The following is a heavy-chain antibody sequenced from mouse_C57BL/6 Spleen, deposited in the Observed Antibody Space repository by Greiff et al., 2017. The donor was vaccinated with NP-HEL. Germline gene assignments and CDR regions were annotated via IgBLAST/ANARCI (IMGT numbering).Heavy chain of an antibody. Sequence: QVQLQQSGAELVKPGASVKISCKASGYAFSSYWMNWVKQRPGKGLEWIGQIYPGDGDTNYNGKFKGKATLTADKSSSAAYKQLSSLTSEDSAVYFCARGEVGLLFAYWGQGTLVTVSA. CDR3: ARGEVGLLFAY. CDR2: IYPGDGDT. D-gene: IGHD1-1*01. V-gene: IGHV1-80*01. J-gene: IGHJ3*01. CDR1: GYAFSSYW.